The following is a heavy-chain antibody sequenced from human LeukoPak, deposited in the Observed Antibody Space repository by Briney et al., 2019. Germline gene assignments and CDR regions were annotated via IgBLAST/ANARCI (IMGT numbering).Heavy chain of an antibody. Sequence: PSETLSLTCTVSGGSISIIRYYWGWIRQPPGKGLEWIGSIYYSGSTYYNPSLKSRVTISVDTSTNQFSLKLRSVTAADTAVYLCVKAVPFESTAWRQTFDYWGQGTLVTVSS. CDR3: VKAVPFESTAWRQTFDY. CDR1: GGSISIIRYY. D-gene: IGHD2/OR15-2a*01. CDR2: IYYSGST. J-gene: IGHJ4*02. V-gene: IGHV4-39*07.